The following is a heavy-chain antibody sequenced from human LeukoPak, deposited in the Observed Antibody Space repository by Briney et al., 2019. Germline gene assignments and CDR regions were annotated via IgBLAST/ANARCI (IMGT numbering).Heavy chain of an antibody. CDR3: ARGLVGSGCYFDY. CDR2: IKEDGGER. CDR1: GFTISRSW. Sequence: AGGSLRLSCAASGFTISRSWMSWVRQAPGKGLEWVANIKEDGGERYYVDSVKGRFTISRDNARNLLYLQMNSLRAEDTAVYYCARGLVGSGCYFDYWGQGTLVIVS. J-gene: IGHJ4*02. V-gene: IGHV3-7*05. D-gene: IGHD6-19*01.